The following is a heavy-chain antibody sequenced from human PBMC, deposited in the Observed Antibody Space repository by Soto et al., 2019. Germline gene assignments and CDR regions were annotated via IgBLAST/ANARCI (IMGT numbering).Heavy chain of an antibody. D-gene: IGHD3-22*01. Sequence: PSETLSLTCTVSGDSLSTYFWSWIRQPPGKGLEWIGYISYSATPNYNPALKSRVIISVDTSKNQFSLKLNSVTAADTALYYCARGSVGSGWKFDFSGQGILVTVSS. J-gene: IGHJ4*02. CDR1: GDSLSTYF. V-gene: IGHV4-59*01. CDR3: ARGSVGSGWKFDF. CDR2: ISYSATP.